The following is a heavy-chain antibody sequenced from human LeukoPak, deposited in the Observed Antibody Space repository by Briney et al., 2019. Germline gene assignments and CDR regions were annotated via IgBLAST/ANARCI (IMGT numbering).Heavy chain of an antibody. D-gene: IGHD2-15*01. CDR1: GFTVSSNY. CDR2: IYSGGST. V-gene: IGHV3-66*01. CDR3: ARGPVGGSGGGCYGLYDYGMDF. J-gene: IGHJ6*02. Sequence: GGSLRLSCAASGFTVSSNYMSWVRQAPGKGLDWVSVIYSGGSTYYADSVKGRFTISRDNSKNTLYLQMNSLRVEDTAVYYCARGPVGGSGGGCYGLYDYGMDFWGQGTTVTVSS.